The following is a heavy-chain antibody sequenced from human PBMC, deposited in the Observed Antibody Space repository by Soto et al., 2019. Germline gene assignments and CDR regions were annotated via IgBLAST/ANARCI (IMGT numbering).Heavy chain of an antibody. CDR3: ARELGVVWGYYYYYGMDV. CDR2: ISAYNGNT. Sequence: ASVKVSCKASGYTFTSYGISWVRQAPGQGLEWMGWISAYNGNTNYAQKLQGRVTMTTDTSTSKAYMELRSLRSDDTAVYYCARELGVVWGYYYYYGMDVWGQGTTVTSP. J-gene: IGHJ6*02. V-gene: IGHV1-18*04. CDR1: GYTFTSYG. D-gene: IGHD3-16*01.